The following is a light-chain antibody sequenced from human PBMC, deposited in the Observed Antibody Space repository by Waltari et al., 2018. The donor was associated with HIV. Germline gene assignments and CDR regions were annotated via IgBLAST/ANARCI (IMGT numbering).Light chain of an antibody. CDR1: QGISSW. CDR2: NAS. CDR3: QQYNNYPWT. V-gene: IGKV1-5*03. Sequence: DILLTQSPPTLSASVGDRLSITCRASQGISSWLAWYQQKPGKAPKLLMYNASSLESGVPARFSGSGAGTEFTLTISSLQPDDFATYYCQQYNNYPWTFGQGTKVEVK. J-gene: IGKJ1*01.